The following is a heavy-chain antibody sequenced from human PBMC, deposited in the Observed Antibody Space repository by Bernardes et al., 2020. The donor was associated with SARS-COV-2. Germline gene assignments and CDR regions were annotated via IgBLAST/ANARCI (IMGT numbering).Heavy chain of an antibody. CDR2: SYYRGSS. J-gene: IGHJ4*02. V-gene: IGHV4-59*01. Sequence: LSLTCSVSGDSISTYSWSWIRQPPGKGLEWIGYSYYRGSSNFNPSLNSRSTLSVDTSKNQFSLKLSSVTAADTAVYYCARVYGSGNYYNYFDLWGQGTLVTVSP. CDR1: GDSISTYS. CDR3: ARVYGSGNYYNYFDL. D-gene: IGHD3-10*01.